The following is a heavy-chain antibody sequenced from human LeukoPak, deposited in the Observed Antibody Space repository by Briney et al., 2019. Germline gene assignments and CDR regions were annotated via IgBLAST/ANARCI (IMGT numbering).Heavy chain of an antibody. D-gene: IGHD6-13*01. V-gene: IGHV6-1*01. CDR2: TYYRSKSSN. Sequence: SQTLSLTCAISGDSVSRDTAAWNWVRQSPSRGLEWLGRTYYRSKSSNDYAVSVKSRITINPDTSKNQFSPQLNSVTPEDTAVYYCARDRGGSSWYYFDNWGQGSLVTVSS. CDR3: ARDRGGSSWYYFDN. J-gene: IGHJ4*02. CDR1: GDSVSRDTAA.